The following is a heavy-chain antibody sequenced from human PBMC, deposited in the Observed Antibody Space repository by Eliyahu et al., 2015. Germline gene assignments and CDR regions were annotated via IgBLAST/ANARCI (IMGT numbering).Heavy chain of an antibody. Sequence: EVQLVESGGGLIQPXGSLRLXCAASXFTVSXNXMNWVRQAPGKGLEWVSVIYSGGXTFYADTVKGRFTISRDNSKNTLYLQMNSLRAEDTAVYYCARGGDGFSFDYWGQGTLVTVSS. CDR1: XFTVSXNX. J-gene: IGHJ4*02. CDR2: IYSGGXT. CDR3: ARGGDGFSFDY. V-gene: IGHV3-53*01. D-gene: IGHD5-24*01.